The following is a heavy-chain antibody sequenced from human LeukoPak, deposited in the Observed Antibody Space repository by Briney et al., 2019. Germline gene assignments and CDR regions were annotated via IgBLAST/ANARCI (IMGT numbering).Heavy chain of an antibody. V-gene: IGHV3-30*01. Sequence: GGSLRLSCAASGFTFSSYAMHWVRQAPGKGLEWVAVISYDGSNKYYADSVKGRFTISRDNSKNTLYLQMNSLRAEDTAVYYCARAGSRYYDSSGPHGIWGQGTMVTVSS. CDR1: GFTFSSYA. J-gene: IGHJ3*02. CDR3: ARAGSRYYDSSGPHGI. D-gene: IGHD3-22*01. CDR2: ISYDGSNK.